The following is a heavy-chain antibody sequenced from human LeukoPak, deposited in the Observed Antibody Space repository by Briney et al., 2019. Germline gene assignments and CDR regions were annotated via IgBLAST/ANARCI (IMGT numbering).Heavy chain of an antibody. V-gene: IGHV4-34*01. CDR2: INHSGSA. CDR3: ARGRYCSGGTCYSLGYDDAFDI. J-gene: IGHJ3*02. Sequence: SETLSLTCAVYGGSFSGYYWTWIRQSPGKGLEWIGEINHSGSANYNPSLKSRVTISVDTSKNQFSLKLSSVIAADTAVYYCARGRYCSGGTCYSLGYDDAFDIWGQGTMITVSS. D-gene: IGHD2-15*01. CDR1: GGSFSGYY.